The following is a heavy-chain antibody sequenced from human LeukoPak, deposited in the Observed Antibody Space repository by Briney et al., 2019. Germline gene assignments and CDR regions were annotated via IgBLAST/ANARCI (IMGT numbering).Heavy chain of an antibody. D-gene: IGHD5-18*01. CDR3: AKDVGDSYGHELFGY. V-gene: IGHV3-23*01. Sequence: GGSLRLSCAASGFTFSSYAMSWVRQAPGKGLEWVSVISGSGGSTYYADSVKGRFTISRDNSKNTLFLQMNSLRAEDTAVYYCAKDVGDSYGHELFGYWGQGTLVTVSS. CDR2: ISGSGGST. J-gene: IGHJ4*02. CDR1: GFTFSSYA.